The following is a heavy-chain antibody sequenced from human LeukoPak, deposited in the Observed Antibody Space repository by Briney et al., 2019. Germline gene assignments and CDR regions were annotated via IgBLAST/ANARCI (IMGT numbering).Heavy chain of an antibody. D-gene: IGHD4-17*01. CDR2: INPNSGGT. CDR1: GYSFTGYY. CDR3: ARRGAYFDY. Sequence: ASVKVSCKASGYSFTGYYMHWVRQAPGQGLEWMGWINPNSGGTNYAQKLQGRVTMTRDTSISTVHMELSRLISDDTAVYYCARRGAYFDYWGQGTLVAVSS. J-gene: IGHJ4*02. V-gene: IGHV1-2*02.